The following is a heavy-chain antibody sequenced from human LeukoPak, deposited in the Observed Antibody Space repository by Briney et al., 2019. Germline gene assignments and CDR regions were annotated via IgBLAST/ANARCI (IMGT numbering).Heavy chain of an antibody. CDR2: INHSGST. D-gene: IGHD4-17*01. Sequence: SETLSLTCAVYGGSFSGYYWSWIRQPPGKGLEWIGEINHSGSTNYNPSLKSRVTISVDTSKNQFSLKLSSVTAADTAVYYCAVTVTTPPSTDYWGQGTLVTVSS. V-gene: IGHV4-34*01. J-gene: IGHJ4*02. CDR1: GGSFSGYY. CDR3: AVTVTTPPSTDY.